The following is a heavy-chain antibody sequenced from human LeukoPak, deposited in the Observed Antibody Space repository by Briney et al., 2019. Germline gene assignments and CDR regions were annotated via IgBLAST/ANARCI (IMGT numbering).Heavy chain of an antibody. CDR2: IIPIFGAA. J-gene: IGHJ6*02. Sequence: ASVKVSCKASGYTFTSFAISWVRQAPGQGLEWMGGIIPIFGAANYAQKFQGRVTITADESTSTAYMELSSLRSEDAAVYYCARFRTIDYYYGMDVWGQGTTVTVSS. CDR1: GYTFTSFA. V-gene: IGHV1-69*13. CDR3: ARFRTIDYYYGMDV.